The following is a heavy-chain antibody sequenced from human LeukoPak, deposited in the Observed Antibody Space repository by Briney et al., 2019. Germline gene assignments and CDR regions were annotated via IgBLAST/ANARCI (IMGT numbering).Heavy chain of an antibody. CDR1: GYTHTELS. D-gene: IGHD2-2*02. Sequence: ASVKVSCKVSGYTHTELSMHWVRQAPGKGLEWMGGFDPEDGETIYAQKFQGRVTMTEDTSTDTAYMELSSLRSEDTAVYYCATEYCSSTSCYTSWFDPWGQGTLVTVSS. J-gene: IGHJ5*02. CDR2: FDPEDGET. V-gene: IGHV1-24*01. CDR3: ATEYCSSTSCYTSWFDP.